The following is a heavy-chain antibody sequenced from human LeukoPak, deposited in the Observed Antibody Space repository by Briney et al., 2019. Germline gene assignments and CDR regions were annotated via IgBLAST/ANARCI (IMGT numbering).Heavy chain of an antibody. V-gene: IGHV3-30*02. CDR2: IRYDGSNT. D-gene: IGHD2-8*01. CDR1: GFTFNNYG. CDR3: AKDRCSNGVGCYYYYMDV. Sequence: GGSLRLSCAASGFTFNNYGMHWVRQAPGKGLEWVAFIRYDGSNTYYADSVKGRFTISRDNSKNTLYLHMNRLRAEDTAVYYCAKDRCSNGVGCYYYYMDVWGKGTTVTISS. J-gene: IGHJ6*03.